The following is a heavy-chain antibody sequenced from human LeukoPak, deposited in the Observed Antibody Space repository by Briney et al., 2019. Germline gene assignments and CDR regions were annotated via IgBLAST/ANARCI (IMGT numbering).Heavy chain of an antibody. CDR2: IYYSGST. CDR3: ARVRGYSYGYGFVGDY. D-gene: IGHD5-18*01. Sequence: SETLSLTCTVSGGSINSYYWSWIRQPPGKGLEWIGYIYYSGSTNYNPSLKSRVTISVDTSKNQFSLKLSSVTAADTAVYYCARVRGYSYGYGFVGDYWGQGTLVTVSS. J-gene: IGHJ4*02. V-gene: IGHV4-59*12. CDR1: GGSINSYY.